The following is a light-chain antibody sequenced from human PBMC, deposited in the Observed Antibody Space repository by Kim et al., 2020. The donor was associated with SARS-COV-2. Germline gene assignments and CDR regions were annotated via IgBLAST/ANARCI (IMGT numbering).Light chain of an antibody. CDR3: QLFNDWPPLT. V-gene: IGKV3-15*01. Sequence: SPGERAAPAWRASQAINSRLVWYQHKPGQATRLLIYDATTRATAVPARFIGSGSETDFTLTISSLQSEDFAVYSCQLFNDWPPLTFGQETKVDIK. CDR2: DAT. CDR1: QAINSR. J-gene: IGKJ1*01.